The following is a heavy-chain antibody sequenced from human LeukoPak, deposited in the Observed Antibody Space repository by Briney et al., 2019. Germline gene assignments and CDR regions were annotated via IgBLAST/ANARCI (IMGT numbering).Heavy chain of an antibody. J-gene: IGHJ2*01. D-gene: IGHD6-19*01. V-gene: IGHV3-48*04. Sequence: GGSLRLSCAASGFTFSSYSMNWVRQAPGKGLEWVSYISSSSSTIYYADSVKGRFTISRDNAKNSLYLQMNSLGAEDTAVYYCARDQIPSYSGWYRWYFDLWGRGALVTVSS. CDR2: ISSSSSTI. CDR1: GFTFSSYS. CDR3: ARDQIPSYSGWYRWYFDL.